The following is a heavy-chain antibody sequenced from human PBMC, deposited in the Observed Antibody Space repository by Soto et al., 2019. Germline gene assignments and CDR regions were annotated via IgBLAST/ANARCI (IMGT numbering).Heavy chain of an antibody. V-gene: IGHV3-21*01. CDR3: ARVAY. Sequence: GVLRLSCEASGFTFSRVSMNWVRQVPWKGLEWVASISSGSSDTWYADSVKGRFIISRDNAQNSLFLQMNTLRPEDTAMYYCARVAYWGPGTQVTSPQ. CDR2: ISSGSSDT. J-gene: IGHJ4*02. CDR1: GFTFSRVS.